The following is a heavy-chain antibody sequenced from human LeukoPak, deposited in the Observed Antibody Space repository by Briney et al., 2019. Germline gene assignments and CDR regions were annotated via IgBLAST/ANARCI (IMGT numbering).Heavy chain of an antibody. CDR2: INREGNEK. CDR3: ARVGTWELQRVFDF. J-gene: IGHJ4*02. V-gene: IGHV3-7*01. CDR1: GLAFSDFW. Sequence: GGSLRLSFAPFGLAFSDFWWTWDRQVQGKGWKWGANINREGNEKYYVDSVKGRFTISRDNAKNSVDLQMDSLRVEDTAVYYCARVGTWELQRVFDFWGQGTLVTVSS. D-gene: IGHD1-26*01.